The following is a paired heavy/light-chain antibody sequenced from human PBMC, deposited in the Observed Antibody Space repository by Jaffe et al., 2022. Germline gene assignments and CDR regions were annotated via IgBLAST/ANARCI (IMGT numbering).Light chain of an antibody. J-gene: IGKJ2*01. CDR1: QSVLHSSNSKNY. Sequence: DIVLTQSPDSLAVSLGERATINCKSSQSVLHSSNSKNYLAWYQQKPGQPPKLLIYWASTRESGVPDRFTGTGSGTDFSLSISRLQAEDVAVYYCQQYFSPSYTFGQGTKLEIK. V-gene: IGKV4-1*01. CDR3: QQYFSPSYT. CDR2: WAS.
Heavy chain of an antibody. CDR3: ARDFTFGLDDNSGSRHAPHNHFGP. V-gene: IGHV1-2*02. D-gene: IGHD3-10*01. Sequence: QVQLVQSGAEVKNPGASVRVSCKASGYPFTGYYIHWVRQAPGQGLEWMGWVNPHRGHTNYAQKFQGRVTMTSDTSIDTVFMELTTLTSDDTAIYFCARDFTFGLDDNSGSRHAPHNHFGPWGQGTLVTVSA. CDR2: VNPHRGHT. CDR1: GYPFTGYY. J-gene: IGHJ5*02.